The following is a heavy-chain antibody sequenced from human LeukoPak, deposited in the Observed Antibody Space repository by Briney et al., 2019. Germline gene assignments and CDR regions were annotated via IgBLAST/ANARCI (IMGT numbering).Heavy chain of an antibody. V-gene: IGHV1-2*04. CDR3: ARALAAAGANGWFDP. CDR2: INPNSGGT. CDR1: GYTFTGYY. Sequence: GASVTVSCKASGYTFTGYYMHWVRQAPGQGLEWMGWINPNSGGTNYAQKFQGWVTMTRDTSISTAYMELSRLRSDDTAVYYCARALAAAGANGWFDPWGQGTLVTVSS. D-gene: IGHD6-13*01. J-gene: IGHJ5*02.